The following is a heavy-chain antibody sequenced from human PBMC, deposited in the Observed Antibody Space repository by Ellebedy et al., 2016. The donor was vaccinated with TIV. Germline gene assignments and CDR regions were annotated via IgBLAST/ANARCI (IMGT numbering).Heavy chain of an antibody. CDR1: GFSFNSYW. Sequence: GGSLRLSCAASGFSFNSYWMSWVRQAPGKGLEWVANISQGGSVKYYVDSVRGRFTISRDNAKNSLYLQMNSLRAEDTAVYYCATDGSYGDYRSPAHAFVFWGQGTMVSVAS. D-gene: IGHD3-10*01. CDR3: ATDGSYGDYRSPAHAFVF. J-gene: IGHJ3*01. V-gene: IGHV3-7*01. CDR2: ISQGGSVK.